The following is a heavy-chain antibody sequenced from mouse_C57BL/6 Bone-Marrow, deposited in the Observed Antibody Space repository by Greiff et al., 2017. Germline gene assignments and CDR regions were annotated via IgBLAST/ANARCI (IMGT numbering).Heavy chain of an antibody. D-gene: IGHD2-3*01. CDR2: FDPNSGGT. J-gene: IGHJ4*01. V-gene: IGHV1-72*01. CDR1: GYTFTSYW. Sequence: QVQLQQPGAELVKPGASVKLSCKASGYTFTSYWMHRVKQRPGRGLEWIGRFDPNSGGTKYNEKFMSKATTFVDKTSSTAYMQLSSLTTADAAVYYCAIPPRWLLRDYYALDYWGQGTSVTVSS. CDR3: AIPPRWLLRDYYALDY.